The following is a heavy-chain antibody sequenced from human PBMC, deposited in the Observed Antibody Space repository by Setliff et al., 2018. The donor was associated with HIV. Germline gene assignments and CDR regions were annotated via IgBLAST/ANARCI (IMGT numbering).Heavy chain of an antibody. Sequence: GGSLRLSCSASGFTFSSNAMHWVRQAPGKGLEYVSSISGNGGSTYYADSVKGRFTISRDNSKNTLYLQMSSLRAEDTAVYYCVKGGRYSADPLDYWGQGTLVTVSS. CDR2: ISGNGGST. CDR3: VKGGRYSADPLDY. J-gene: IGHJ4*02. V-gene: IGHV3-64D*09. D-gene: IGHD1-26*01. CDR1: GFTFSSNA.